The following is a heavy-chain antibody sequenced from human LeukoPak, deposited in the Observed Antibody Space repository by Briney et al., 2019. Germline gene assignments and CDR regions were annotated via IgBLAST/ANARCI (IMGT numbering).Heavy chain of an antibody. J-gene: IGHJ4*02. V-gene: IGHV3-23*01. CDR2: ITGSGGSA. CDR1: GFSFAAYA. Sequence: GGSLRLSCTASGFSFAAYAMSWVRQTPGKGLEWVSIITGSGGSANYADSVKGRFTISRDNSRNTLYLQMNSLRAEDTAVYHCAKDLGNWKYLIDYWGQGTLVTVSS. D-gene: IGHD1-7*01. CDR3: AKDLGNWKYLIDY.